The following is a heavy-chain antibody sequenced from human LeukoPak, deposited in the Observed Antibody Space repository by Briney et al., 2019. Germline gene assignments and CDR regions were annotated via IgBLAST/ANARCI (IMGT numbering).Heavy chain of an antibody. V-gene: IGHV3-74*01. CDR3: ARDLSYSLEY. J-gene: IGHJ4*02. D-gene: IGHD3-10*01. Sequence: GGSLRLSCAASGFTFNNYWMHWVRQAPGKGLVWVSRIKSDGSSTTYADSVKGRFTISRDNAKNTLYLQMNSLIAEDTAVYYCARDLSYSLEYWGQGTLVTVSS. CDR2: IKSDGSST. CDR1: GFTFNNYW.